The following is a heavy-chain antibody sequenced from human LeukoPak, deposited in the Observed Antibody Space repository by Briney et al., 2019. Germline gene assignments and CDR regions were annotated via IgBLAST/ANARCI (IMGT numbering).Heavy chain of an antibody. CDR3: AKDTSSGWPYDAFDI. CDR1: GFIFENFG. V-gene: IGHV3-9*03. J-gene: IGHJ3*02. Sequence: GGSLRLSCAASGFIFENFGMNWVRQAPGKGLEWVSGISWNSGSIGYADSVKGRFTISRDNAKNSLYLQMNSLRAEDMALYYCAKDTSSGWPYDAFDIWGQGTMVTVSS. D-gene: IGHD6-19*01. CDR2: ISWNSGSI.